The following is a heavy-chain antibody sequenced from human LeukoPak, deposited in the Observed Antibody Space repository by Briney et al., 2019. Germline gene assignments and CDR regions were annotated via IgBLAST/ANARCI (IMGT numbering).Heavy chain of an antibody. CDR3: ARDGYNYRLDY. CDR1: GYTFTSYG. J-gene: IGHJ4*02. V-gene: IGHV1-69*13. D-gene: IGHD5-24*01. Sequence: GASVTVSCKASGYTFTSYGISWVRQAPGQGLEWMGGIIPIFGTANYAQKFQGRVTITADESTSTAYMELSSLRSEDTAVYYCARDGYNYRLDYWGQGTLVTASS. CDR2: IIPIFGTA.